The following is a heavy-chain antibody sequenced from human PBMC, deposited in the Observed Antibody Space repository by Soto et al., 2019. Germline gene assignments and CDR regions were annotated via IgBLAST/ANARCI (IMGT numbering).Heavy chain of an antibody. J-gene: IGHJ4*02. CDR2: IYYSGST. CDR3: ARGFGVDY. CDR1: GGSISSYY. Sequence: SETLSLTCTVSGGSISSYYWSWIRQPPGKGLEWIGYIYYSGSTNYNPSLKSRVTISVDTSKNQFSLKLSSVTAADTAVYYCARGFGVDYWGQGTLVTVSS. D-gene: IGHD3-10*01. V-gene: IGHV4-59*01.